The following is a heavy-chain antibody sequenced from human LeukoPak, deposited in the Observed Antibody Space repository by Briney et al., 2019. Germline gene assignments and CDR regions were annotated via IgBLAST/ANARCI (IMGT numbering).Heavy chain of an antibody. CDR2: VYPGDSDT. CDR3: ARPSRNYFDY. Sequence: GESLDISCKGSGSRFSNYWIAWVRQMPGKGLKWMGSVYPGDSDTRYSPSFQGQVPTSAEKSFNTAYLQWSSLKATDTVIYYGARPSRNYFDYCGEGTPVTVSS. J-gene: IGHJ4*02. CDR1: GSRFSNYW. V-gene: IGHV5-51*01.